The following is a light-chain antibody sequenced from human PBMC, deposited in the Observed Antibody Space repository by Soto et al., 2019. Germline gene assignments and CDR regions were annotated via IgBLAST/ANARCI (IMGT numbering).Light chain of an antibody. V-gene: IGKV3-15*01. Sequence: IVMTQSPSTLSVSPGGMATRSCXSSQSVSRNLAWYQQKPGQPPRLXXYGASTRATGIPARFSGSGSGTEFTLTISSLQPEDFAVYYCQQYNNWHPITFGHGTRLEIK. CDR2: GAS. CDR1: QSVSRN. J-gene: IGKJ5*01. CDR3: QQYNNWHPIT.